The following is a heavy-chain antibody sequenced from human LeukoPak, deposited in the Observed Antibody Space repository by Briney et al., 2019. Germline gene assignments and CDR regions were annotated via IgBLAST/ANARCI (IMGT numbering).Heavy chain of an antibody. CDR1: GFTFSSYS. J-gene: IGHJ4*02. V-gene: IGHV3-21*04. Sequence: PGGSLRLSCAASGFTFSSYSMNWVRQAPGKGLEWVSSISSSSSYIYYADSVKGRFTISRDNSKNTLYLQMNSLRVEDTAVYYCAKARYYDSSGPFDYWGQGTLVTVSS. CDR3: AKARYYDSSGPFDY. D-gene: IGHD3-22*01. CDR2: ISSSSSYI.